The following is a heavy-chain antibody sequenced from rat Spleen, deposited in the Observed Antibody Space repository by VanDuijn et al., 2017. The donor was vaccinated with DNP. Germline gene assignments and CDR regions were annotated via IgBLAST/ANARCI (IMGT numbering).Heavy chain of an antibody. J-gene: IGHJ4*01. CDR3: ARHFITIAAISTGAMDA. Sequence: EVQLVESGGGLVQPGNSLKLSCAASGFTFSDYAMAWVRQSPKKGLEWVATIIYDGSSTYYRDSVKGRFTISRDNAKSTLYLQMDSLRSEDTATYYCARHFITIAAISTGAMDAWGQGTSVTVSS. CDR1: GFTFSDYA. V-gene: IGHV5-17*01. CDR2: IIYDGSST. D-gene: IGHD1-2*01.